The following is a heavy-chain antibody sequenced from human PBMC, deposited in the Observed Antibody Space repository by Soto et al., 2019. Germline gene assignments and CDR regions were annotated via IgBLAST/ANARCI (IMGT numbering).Heavy chain of an antibody. CDR1: GFTFSSFV. V-gene: IGHV3-23*01. J-gene: IGHJ3*01. Sequence: EVQLLESGGGLVQPGGSLRLSCAASGFTFSSFVMNWVRQAPGKGLEWVSTISPGADVSHYTDSVKGRFTISRYNSRRTLHLQMNSLRVEDAAVYFCVRRAITATTKWGAFDVWGQGTAVTVSS. CDR3: VRRAITATTKWGAFDV. CDR2: ISPGADVS. D-gene: IGHD1-20*01.